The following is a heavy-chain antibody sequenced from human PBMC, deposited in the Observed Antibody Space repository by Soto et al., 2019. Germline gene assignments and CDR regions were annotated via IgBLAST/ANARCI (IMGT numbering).Heavy chain of an antibody. V-gene: IGHV1-24*01. CDR3: ATHELHTRYSSGRRGPREEYFQH. J-gene: IGHJ1*01. Sequence: GASVKVSCKVSGYTLTELSMHWVRQAPGKGLEWMGGFDPEDGETIYAQKFQGRVTMTEDTSTDTAYMELSSLRSEDTAVYYCATHELHTRYSSGRRGPREEYFQHWGQGTLVTVSS. CDR2: FDPEDGET. CDR1: GYTLTELS. D-gene: IGHD6-19*01.